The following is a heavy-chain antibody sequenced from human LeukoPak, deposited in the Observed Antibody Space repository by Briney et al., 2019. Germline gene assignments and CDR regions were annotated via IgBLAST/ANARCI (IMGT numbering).Heavy chain of an antibody. V-gene: IGHV5-51*01. CDR1: GYSFIRYW. CDR3: ARHRVVGARSGYFDP. CDR2: IYPGDSDT. D-gene: IGHD1-26*01. Sequence: GESLKISCKGSGYSFIRYWIGWVRQKPGKGLELMGIIYPGDSDTRYSPSFQGQVTISVDKSTSTAYLQWSSLKASDTAMYYCARHRVVGARSGYFDPWGQGTLVTVSS. J-gene: IGHJ5*02.